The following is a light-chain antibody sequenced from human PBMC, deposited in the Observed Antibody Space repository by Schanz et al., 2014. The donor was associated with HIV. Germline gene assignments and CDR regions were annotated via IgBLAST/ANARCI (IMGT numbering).Light chain of an antibody. CDR1: SSNIGINT. Sequence: QSVLTQPPSVSGTPGQRVTILCSGSSSNIGINTVNWYQHLPGTAPKLLMYANMERPSGVPDRFSGSGSGTSASLAISGLRSEDEADYHCAAWDDSLKGWVFGGGTKLTVL. V-gene: IGLV1-44*01. CDR3: AAWDDSLKGWV. CDR2: ANM. J-gene: IGLJ3*02.